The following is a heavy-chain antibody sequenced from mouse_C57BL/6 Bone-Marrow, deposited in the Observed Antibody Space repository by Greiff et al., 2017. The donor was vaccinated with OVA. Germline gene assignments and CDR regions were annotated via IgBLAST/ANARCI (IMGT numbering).Heavy chain of an antibody. CDR3: ARGGYRFDY. V-gene: IGHV1-59*01. Sequence: QVQLQQPGAELVRPGTSVKLSCKASGYTFTSYWMHWVKQRPGQGLEWTGVIDPSDSYTNYNQKFKGKATLTVDTSSSTAYMQLSSLTSEDSAVYYCARGGYRFDYWGQGTTLTVSS. CDR1: GYTFTSYW. J-gene: IGHJ2*01. CDR2: IDPSDSYT.